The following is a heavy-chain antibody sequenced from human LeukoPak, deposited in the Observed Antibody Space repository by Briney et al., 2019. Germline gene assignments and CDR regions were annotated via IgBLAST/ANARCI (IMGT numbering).Heavy chain of an antibody. V-gene: IGHV4-59*01. Sequence: SETLSLTCTVSGGSISSYYWSWIRQPPGKGLEWIGYIYYSGSTNYNPSLKSRVTISVDTSKNQSSLKLGSVTAADTAVYYCARSNEQLLIEYYFDYWGQGTLVTVSS. D-gene: IGHD6-19*01. CDR2: IYYSGST. CDR3: ARSNEQLLIEYYFDY. CDR1: GGSISSYY. J-gene: IGHJ4*02.